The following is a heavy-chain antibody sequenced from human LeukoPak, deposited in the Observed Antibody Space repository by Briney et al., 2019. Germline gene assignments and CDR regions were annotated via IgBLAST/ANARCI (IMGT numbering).Heavy chain of an antibody. J-gene: IGHJ4*02. D-gene: IGHD5-18*01. Sequence: SETLSLTCAVYGGSFSGYYWSWIRRPPGKGLEWIGEINHSGSTNYNPSLKSRVTISVDTSKNQFSLKLSSVTAADTAVYYCARARGYSYGFYFDYWGQGTLVTVSS. V-gene: IGHV4-34*01. CDR1: GGSFSGYY. CDR2: INHSGST. CDR3: ARARGYSYGFYFDY.